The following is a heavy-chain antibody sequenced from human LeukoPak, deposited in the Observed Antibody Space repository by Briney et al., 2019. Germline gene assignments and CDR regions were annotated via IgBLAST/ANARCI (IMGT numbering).Heavy chain of an antibody. Sequence: ASVKVSCKASGYXFTGYYIHWVRQAPGQGLEWMGWINPNSGGTNYAQKFQGRVTMTRETSISTAYMELSRLRSDDTAVYYCARATYSSGWYDYWGQGILVTVSS. CDR3: ARATYSSGWYDY. CDR1: GYXFTGYY. D-gene: IGHD6-19*01. J-gene: IGHJ4*02. V-gene: IGHV1-2*02. CDR2: INPNSGGT.